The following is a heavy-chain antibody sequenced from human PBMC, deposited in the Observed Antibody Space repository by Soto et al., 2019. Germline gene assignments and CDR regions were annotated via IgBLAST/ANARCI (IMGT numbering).Heavy chain of an antibody. V-gene: IGHV4-30-4*01. D-gene: IGHD3-9*01. J-gene: IGHJ3*02. CDR2: IYYSGST. Sequence: QVQLQESGPGLVKPSQTLSLTCTVSGGSISSGDYYWSWIRQPPVQGLEWIGYIYYSGSTYYNPSLKSRVTISVDTSKNQFSLKLSSVTAADTAVYYCARDSTFDDMGGAFDIWGQGTMVTVSS. CDR3: ARDSTFDDMGGAFDI. CDR1: GGSISSGDYY.